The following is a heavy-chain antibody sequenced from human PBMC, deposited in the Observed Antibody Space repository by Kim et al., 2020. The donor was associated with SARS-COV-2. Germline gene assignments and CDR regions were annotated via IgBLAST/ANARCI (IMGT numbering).Heavy chain of an antibody. Sequence: GGSLRLSCAASGFTFSTYDMSWVRQAPGKGLEWVSGIFGSGTGTYYADSVKGRFTISRDNSQNTLSLQMNNLRAEDTAVYYCARHLLITSETCYCYLDLWGRGTLVTVSS. CDR2: IFGSGTGT. CDR3: ARHLLITSETCYCYLDL. D-gene: IGHD1-26*01. V-gene: IGHV3-23*01. CDR1: GFTFSTYD. J-gene: IGHJ2*01.